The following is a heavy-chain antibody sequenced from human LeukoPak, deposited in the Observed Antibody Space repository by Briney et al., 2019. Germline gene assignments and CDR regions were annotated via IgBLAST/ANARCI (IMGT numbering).Heavy chain of an antibody. CDR2: ISYDGSNK. Sequence: GGTLRLSCEASGVTFSSYAIHWVRQAPGKGLEWVAVISYDGSNKYYADSVKGRFTISRDNSKNTLYLQMNSLRAEDTAVYYCARDRRSWFDYWGQGTLVTVSS. CDR3: ARDRRSWFDY. J-gene: IGHJ4*02. CDR1: GVTFSSYA. V-gene: IGHV3-30-3*01.